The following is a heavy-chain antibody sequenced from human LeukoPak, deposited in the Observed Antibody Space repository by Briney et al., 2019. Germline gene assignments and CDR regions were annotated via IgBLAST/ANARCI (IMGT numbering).Heavy chain of an antibody. Sequence: GGSLRLSYAASGFTFSSYGIHWVRQAPGKGLEWVAFIRYDGSNKYYADSVKGRFTISRDNSKNTLYLQMNSLRAKDTAVYYCAKRAPTGLYYFDYWGQGTLVTVSS. CDR2: IRYDGSNK. J-gene: IGHJ4*02. V-gene: IGHV3-30*02. CDR1: GFTFSSYG. D-gene: IGHD1-1*01. CDR3: AKRAPTGLYYFDY.